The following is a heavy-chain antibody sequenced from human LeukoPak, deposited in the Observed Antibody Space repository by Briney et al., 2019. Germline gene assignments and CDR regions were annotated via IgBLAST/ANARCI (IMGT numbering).Heavy chain of an antibody. CDR2: IVVGSGNT. D-gene: IGHD3-22*01. CDR3: AADERYYYDSSGYN. V-gene: IGHV1-58*01. Sequence: GTSVKVSCKASGFTFTSSAVQWVRKARAQRLEWIGWIVVGSGNTNYAQKFQERVTITRDMSTSTAYMELSSLRSEDTAVYYCAADERYYYDSSGYNWGQGTLVTVSS. J-gene: IGHJ4*02. CDR1: GFTFTSSA.